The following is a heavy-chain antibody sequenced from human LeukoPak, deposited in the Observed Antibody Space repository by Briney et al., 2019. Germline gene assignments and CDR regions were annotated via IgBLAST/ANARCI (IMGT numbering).Heavy chain of an antibody. D-gene: IGHD3-16*01. Sequence: PSETLSLTCAVYGGSFSGYYWSWIRQPPRKGLEWIGEINHSGSTNYNPSLKSRVTISVDTSKNQFSLKLSSVTAADTAVYYCARVGRVAAFSAAHYYYYYMDVWGKGTTVTVSS. CDR3: ARVGRVAAFSAAHYYYYYMDV. J-gene: IGHJ6*03. CDR2: INHSGST. CDR1: GGSFSGYY. V-gene: IGHV4-34*01.